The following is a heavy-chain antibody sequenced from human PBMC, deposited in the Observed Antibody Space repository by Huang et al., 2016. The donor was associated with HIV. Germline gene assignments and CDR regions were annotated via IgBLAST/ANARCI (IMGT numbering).Heavy chain of an antibody. V-gene: IGHV3-21*01. CDR1: GFTFSSYN. Sequence: EVQLVESGGGLVKPGGSLRLSCAASGFTFSSYNMNWVRQAPGKGLDWVSSISSSGNYIYYADSVKGRFTISRDNAKNSLYLQMNSLRAEDTAVYYCARDLGYYGVDVWGQGTTVTVSS. J-gene: IGHJ6*02. CDR3: ARDLGYYGVDV. CDR2: ISSSGNYI.